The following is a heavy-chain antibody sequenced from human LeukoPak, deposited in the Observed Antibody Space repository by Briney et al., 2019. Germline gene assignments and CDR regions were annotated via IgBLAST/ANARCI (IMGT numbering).Heavy chain of an antibody. Sequence: SETLSLTCTVSGDSISSSTYYWGWIRQPPGKGLEWIGTMYYGGITYSNPSLKSRVTISLDTSKNHFSLKLTSVTAADTAVYYCARETDSRPDYWGQGALVTVSS. D-gene: IGHD3-22*01. V-gene: IGHV4-39*07. CDR1: GDSISSSTYY. J-gene: IGHJ4*02. CDR3: ARETDSRPDY. CDR2: MYYGGIT.